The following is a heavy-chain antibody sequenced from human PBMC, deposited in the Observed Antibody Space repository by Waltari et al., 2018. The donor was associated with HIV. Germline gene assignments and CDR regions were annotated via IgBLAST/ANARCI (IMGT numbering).Heavy chain of an antibody. CDR2: LYSGGST. D-gene: IGHD4-17*01. CDR1: GFIVSSNY. CDR3: ARPAYGDYFEN. J-gene: IGHJ4*02. Sequence: EVQMVETGGGLIQPGGSLRLSCAASGFIVSSNYMSWVRQAPGKGLEWVSVLYSGGSTYYADSVKGRFTISRDNSKNTLYLQMNSLRVEDTAVYYCARPAYGDYFENWGQGSLVTVSS. V-gene: IGHV3-53*02.